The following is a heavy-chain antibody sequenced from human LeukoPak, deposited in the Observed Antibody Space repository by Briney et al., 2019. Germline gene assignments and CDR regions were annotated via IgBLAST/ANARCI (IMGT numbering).Heavy chain of an antibody. Sequence: SVKVSCKASGGTFSSYAISWVRQAPGQGLEWMGRIIPILGIANYAQKFQGRVTITADKSTSTAYMELSSLRSEDTAVYYCARGGSLGIAAAGFDYWGQGTLVTVSS. CDR1: GGTFSSYA. CDR2: IIPILGIA. D-gene: IGHD6-13*01. CDR3: ARGGSLGIAAAGFDY. V-gene: IGHV1-69*04. J-gene: IGHJ4*02.